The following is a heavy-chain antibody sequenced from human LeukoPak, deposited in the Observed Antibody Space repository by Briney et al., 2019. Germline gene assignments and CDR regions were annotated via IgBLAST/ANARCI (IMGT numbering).Heavy chain of an antibody. V-gene: IGHV4-59*12. CDR3: ARVKTREYGAYNPLFDY. D-gene: IGHD4-17*01. Sequence: SETLSLTCTVSGGSIGSYYWSWIRQPPGKGLEWIGYIYDSGSTNYNPSLKSRVTISVDTSKNQFSLKLSSVTAADTAVYYCARVKTREYGAYNPLFDYWGQGTLVTVSS. J-gene: IGHJ4*02. CDR2: IYDSGST. CDR1: GGSIGSYY.